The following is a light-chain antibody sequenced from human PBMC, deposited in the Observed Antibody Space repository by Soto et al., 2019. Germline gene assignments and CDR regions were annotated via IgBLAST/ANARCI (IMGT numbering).Light chain of an antibody. CDR2: AAS. V-gene: IGKV1-39*01. J-gene: IGKJ4*01. Sequence: DSQMTQSPASLSAYVGDRVTITGRASQSISSYLNWYQQKPGKAPKLLMYAASSLQSGVPTRFGGSGSGTDFTLTISSLQPEDFATYYCQQSYSTPLTFCGGTKVAIK. CDR1: QSISSY. CDR3: QQSYSTPLT.